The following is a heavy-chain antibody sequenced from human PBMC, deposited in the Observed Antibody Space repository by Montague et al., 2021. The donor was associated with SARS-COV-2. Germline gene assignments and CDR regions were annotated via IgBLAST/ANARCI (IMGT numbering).Heavy chain of an antibody. CDR2: IDHSGST. Sequence: SETLSLTCTVSGGSISSSTYNWGWIRQPPGKGLEWIGSIDHSGSTYYXPSIETRVTISVDTSKNQFSLKLSSVTAADTAVFYCASHGYTKVWSGMDVWGQGITVTVSS. J-gene: IGHJ6*02. D-gene: IGHD6-13*01. CDR3: ASHGYTKVWSGMDV. CDR1: GGSISSSTYN. V-gene: IGHV4-39*01.